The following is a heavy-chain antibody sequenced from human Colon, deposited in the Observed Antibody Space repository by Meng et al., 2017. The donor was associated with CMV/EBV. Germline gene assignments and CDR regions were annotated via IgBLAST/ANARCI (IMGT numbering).Heavy chain of an antibody. CDR2: IYHSGST. Sequence: SQTLSLTCGVSGGSISSSDWWSWVRQPPGRGLEWIGEIYHSGSTNYNPSLKSRVTISKDKSKNQFSLKLSSVTAADTAVYYCARDLGSGYYTGIFDYWGQGSLVTVSS. D-gene: IGHD3-3*01. J-gene: IGHJ4*02. CDR3: ARDLGSGYYTGIFDY. V-gene: IGHV4-4*02. CDR1: GGSISSSDW.